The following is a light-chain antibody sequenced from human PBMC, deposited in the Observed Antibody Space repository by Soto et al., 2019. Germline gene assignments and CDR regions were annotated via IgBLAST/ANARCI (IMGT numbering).Light chain of an antibody. V-gene: IGLV2-23*02. CDR2: EVS. CDR3: CSYAGSSTLV. CDR1: SSDVGSYNL. Sequence: QSVLTQPASVSGSPGQSITISCTGTSSDVGSYNLVSWYQQHPGKAPKLMIYEVSKRPSGVSNRFSGSKSGNTDSLTISGLQAEDEADYYCCSYAGSSTLVFGTGTKVTVL. J-gene: IGLJ1*01.